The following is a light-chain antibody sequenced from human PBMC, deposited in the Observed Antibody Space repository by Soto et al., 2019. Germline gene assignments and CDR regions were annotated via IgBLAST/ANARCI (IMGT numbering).Light chain of an antibody. CDR3: QKYNSVTRT. V-gene: IGKV1-27*01. CDR2: YSS. CDR1: QGLXNY. Sequence: IRVTKSAASLSASVGYRVTIPCRASQGLXNYFGCYQPKPGKVPNLLXAYSSTLRSGGPSRLSGSGSVTDFTLIISSLYPENAATYYCQKYNSVTRTFGGGTKVEI. J-gene: IGKJ4*02.